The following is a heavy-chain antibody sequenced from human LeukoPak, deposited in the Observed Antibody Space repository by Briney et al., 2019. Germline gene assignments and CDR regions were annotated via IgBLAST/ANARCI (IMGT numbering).Heavy chain of an antibody. CDR2: IYYGGST. V-gene: IGHV4-39*07. D-gene: IGHD6-13*01. CDR3: AREDSRTFDI. CDR1: GDSISSSSYY. J-gene: IGHJ3*02. Sequence: SETLSLTCSVSGDSISSSSYYWGWIRQPPGKGLEWIGSIYYGGSTNYNPSLKSRVTISVDTSKNQFSLKLSSVTAAGTAVYYCAREDSRTFDIWGQGTMVTVSS.